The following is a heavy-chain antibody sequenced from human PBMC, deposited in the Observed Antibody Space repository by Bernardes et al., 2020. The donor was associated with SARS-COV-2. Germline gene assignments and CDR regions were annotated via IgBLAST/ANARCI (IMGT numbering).Heavy chain of an antibody. CDR1: GGSISSYY. J-gene: IGHJ5*02. CDR2: IYYSGST. V-gene: IGHV4-59*01. CDR3: AKGFDP. Sequence: SETLFPTCTVSGGSISSYYWSLFRQPPGKGLEWIGYIYYSGSTNYNPSLKSRVTISVDTSKNQFSLKLSSVTAADTAVYYCAKGFDPWGQGTLVTVSS.